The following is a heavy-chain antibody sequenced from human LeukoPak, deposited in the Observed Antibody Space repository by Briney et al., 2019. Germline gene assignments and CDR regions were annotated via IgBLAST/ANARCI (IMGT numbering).Heavy chain of an antibody. CDR3: AKATMIVVVITYFDY. J-gene: IGHJ4*02. CDR1: GFTFSTYA. V-gene: IGHV3-30-3*01. CDR2: ISYDGNNQ. Sequence: PGRSLRLSCAASGFTFSTYAMHWVRQAPGKGLEWVAVISYDGNNQYYADSVKGRFTISRDNSKNTLYLQMNILRAEDTAVYYCAKATMIVVVITYFDYWGQGTLVTVSS. D-gene: IGHD3-22*01.